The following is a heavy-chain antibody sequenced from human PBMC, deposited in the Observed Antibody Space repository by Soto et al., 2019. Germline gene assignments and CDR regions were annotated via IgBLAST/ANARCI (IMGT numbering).Heavy chain of an antibody. D-gene: IGHD6-19*01. CDR3: ATRAVAGQENWFDP. V-gene: IGHV1-24*01. Sequence: GASVKVSCKVSGYTLTELSMHWVRQAPGKGLEWMGGFDPEDGETIYAQKFQGRVTMTEDTSTDTAYMELSSLRSEDTAVYYCATRAVAGQENWFDPWGQGTLVTVSS. J-gene: IGHJ5*02. CDR1: GYTLTELS. CDR2: FDPEDGET.